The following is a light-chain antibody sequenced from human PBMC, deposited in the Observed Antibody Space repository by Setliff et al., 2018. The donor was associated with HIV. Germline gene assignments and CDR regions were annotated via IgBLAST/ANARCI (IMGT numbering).Light chain of an antibody. CDR3: CSYTSNNSVV. V-gene: IGLV2-14*03. J-gene: IGLJ1*01. Sequence: QSALTQPDSVSGSPGQSITISCTGTSSDVGGYNYVSWYQQHPGKAPKLMIYDVTNRPSGVSNRFSGSNSGNTASLTISGLQAEDKADYSCCSYTSNNSVVFGTGTKVTVL. CDR1: SSDVGGYNY. CDR2: DVT.